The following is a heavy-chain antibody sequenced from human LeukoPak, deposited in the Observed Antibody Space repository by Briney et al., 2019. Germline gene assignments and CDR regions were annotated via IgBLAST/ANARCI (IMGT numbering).Heavy chain of an antibody. D-gene: IGHD6-13*01. J-gene: IGHJ5*02. CDR3: AREGYDEGIAAAAPRGDWFDP. Sequence: ASVKVSCKASGGTFSSYAISWVRQAPGQGLEWMGRIIPILGIANYAQKFQGRVTITADKSTSTAYMELSSLRSEDTAVYYCAREGYDEGIAAAAPRGDWFDPWGQGTLVTVSS. CDR1: GGTFSSYA. CDR2: IIPILGIA. V-gene: IGHV1-69*04.